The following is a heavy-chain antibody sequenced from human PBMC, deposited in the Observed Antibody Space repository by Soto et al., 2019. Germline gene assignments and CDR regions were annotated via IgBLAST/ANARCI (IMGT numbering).Heavy chain of an antibody. D-gene: IGHD1-26*01. V-gene: IGHV3-15*07. CDR2: IKSKTDGGTT. J-gene: IGHJ4*02. CDR3: PKDPYSGSYILLIHSFDY. Sequence: GGSLRLSCAASGFTFSNAWMNWVRQAPGKGLEWVGRIKSKTDGGTTDYAEPVKGRFTISRDDSKNTLYLQMNSRKTVDTAVNYCPKDPYSGSYILLIHSFDYWGQGTLVTVSS. CDR1: GFTFSNAW.